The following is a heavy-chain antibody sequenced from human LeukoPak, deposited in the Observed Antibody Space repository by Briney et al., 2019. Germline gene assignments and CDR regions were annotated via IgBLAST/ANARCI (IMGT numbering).Heavy chain of an antibody. CDR3: AKGDIYSSSWNYYYYGMDV. CDR1: GFTVSSNY. J-gene: IGHJ6*02. CDR2: ISGSGGST. Sequence: PGGSLRLSCAASGFTVSSNYMSWVRQAPGKGLEWVSAISGSGGSTYYADSVKGRFTISRDNSKNTLYLQMNSLRAEDTAVYYCAKGDIYSSSWNYYYYGMDVWGQGTTVTVSS. V-gene: IGHV3-23*01. D-gene: IGHD6-13*01.